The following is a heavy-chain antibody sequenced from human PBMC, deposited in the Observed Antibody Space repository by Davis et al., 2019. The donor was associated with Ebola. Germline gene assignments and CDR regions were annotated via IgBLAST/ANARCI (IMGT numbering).Heavy chain of an antibody. J-gene: IGHJ4*02. CDR3: VRSNSWYGDY. D-gene: IGHD6-13*01. Sequence: ASAKVSCKASGFSFSDYGITWVRQAPGQGLEFMGWISAYTGHTNYAQSFQGRIAMTIDTSTNTLYMDLRSLRSDDTAMYYCVRSNSWYGDYWGRGTQVTVSS. CDR2: ISAYTGHT. CDR1: GFSFSDYG. V-gene: IGHV1-18*01.